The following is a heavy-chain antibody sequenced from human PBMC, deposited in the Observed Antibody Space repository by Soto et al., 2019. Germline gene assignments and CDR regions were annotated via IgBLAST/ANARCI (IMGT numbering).Heavy chain of an antibody. V-gene: IGHV3-15*07. CDR1: GFTISDVW. D-gene: IGHD2-8*02. J-gene: IGHJ4*01. CDR2: IKSRIDGGTT. Sequence: EVQLVESGGGLVKPGGSLRLSCAASGFTISDVWLNWVRQAPGKGLEWVGRIKSRIDGGTTDFAAPVRGRFAISRDESQKTVYLEISSLQIEDTAVYYCTTDSHLTTTLVRFAFWGHGTLVTVSS. CDR3: TTDSHLTTTLVRFAF.